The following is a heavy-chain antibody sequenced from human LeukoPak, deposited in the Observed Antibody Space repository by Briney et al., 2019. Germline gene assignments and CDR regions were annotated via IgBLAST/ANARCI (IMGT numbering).Heavy chain of an antibody. CDR2: ISSSSGYI. CDR3: ARDWANNSDCGGDCYPYWYFDL. CDR1: GFTFSDTW. Sequence: PGGSLRLSCAASGFTFSDTWMHWVRQAPGKGLEWVSSISSSSGYIYYADSVKGRFTISRDNAKSSLYLQMNSLRAEDTAVYYCARDWANNSDCGGDCYPYWYFDLWGRGTLVTVSS. V-gene: IGHV3-21*01. D-gene: IGHD2-21*02. J-gene: IGHJ2*01.